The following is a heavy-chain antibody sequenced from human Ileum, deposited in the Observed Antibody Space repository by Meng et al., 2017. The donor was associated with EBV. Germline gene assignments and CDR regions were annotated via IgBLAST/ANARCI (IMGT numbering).Heavy chain of an antibody. CDR2: IFHVGTG. D-gene: IGHD1-26*01. J-gene: IGHJ4*02. V-gene: IGHV4-4*02. Sequence: GQGWVKPSGTLSLPCAVSGASNSSHRWWGWVRQPPTKGPEWIGEIFHVGTGNYNPSLKNRVTISMDTSKNQISLGLTSVTAADTAVYYCAARVGGSYSGFDLWGQGTLVTVSS. CDR3: AARVGGSYSGFDL. CDR1: GASNSSHRW.